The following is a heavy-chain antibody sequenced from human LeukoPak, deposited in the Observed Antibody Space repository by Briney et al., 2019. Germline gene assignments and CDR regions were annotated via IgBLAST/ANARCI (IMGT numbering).Heavy chain of an antibody. D-gene: IGHD2-8*01. Sequence: ASVRISCKTSVDTFTDYYIHGVRQAPGQGLEWMGWSNPNSAGTSYAQKFQGRVTMTSDTSISTAYMELSRLRSDDTALYYCARWGMRTFDIWGQGKMVPV. CDR2: SNPNSAGT. CDR3: ARWGMRTFDI. J-gene: IGHJ3*02. V-gene: IGHV1-2*02. CDR1: VDTFTDYY.